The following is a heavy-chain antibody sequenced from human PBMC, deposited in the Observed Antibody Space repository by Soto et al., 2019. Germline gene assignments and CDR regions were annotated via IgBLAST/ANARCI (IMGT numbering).Heavy chain of an antibody. J-gene: IGHJ6*02. Sequence: GASVKVSCKASGYTLTSYGISWVRQAPGQGLEWMGWISAYNGNTNYAQKLQGRVTMTTDTSTSTACMELRSLRSDDTAVYYCARQSCSSTSCYAFYYYYYGMDVWGQGTTVTVSS. D-gene: IGHD2-2*01. CDR1: GYTLTSYG. V-gene: IGHV1-18*01. CDR2: ISAYNGNT. CDR3: ARQSCSSTSCYAFYYYYYGMDV.